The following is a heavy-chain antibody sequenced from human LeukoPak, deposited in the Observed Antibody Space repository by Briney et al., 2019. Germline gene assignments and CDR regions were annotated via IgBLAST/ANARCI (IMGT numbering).Heavy chain of an antibody. V-gene: IGHV1-24*01. D-gene: IGHD3-10*01. CDR3: ATPDYGSGSYFEYYFDY. CDR2: FDPEDGET. CDR1: GYTLTELS. J-gene: IGHJ4*02. Sequence: ASVKVSCKVSGYTLTELSMHWVRQAPGKGLEWMGGFDPEDGETIYAQKFQGRVTMTEDTSTDTAYMELSSLRSEDTAAYYCATPDYGSGSYFEYYFDYWGQGTLVTVSS.